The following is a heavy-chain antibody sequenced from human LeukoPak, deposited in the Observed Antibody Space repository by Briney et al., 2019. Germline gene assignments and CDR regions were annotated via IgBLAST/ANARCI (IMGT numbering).Heavy chain of an antibody. Sequence: GGSLRLSCVASDLTLSSNYVSWVRQAPGKGLEWVSFIYSGGSTYYADSVRGRFTISRDNSKNTLYLQMNSLRAEDTAVYYCARRAGSYSHPYDYWGQGTLVTVSS. J-gene: IGHJ4*02. D-gene: IGHD2-15*01. CDR2: IYSGGST. CDR3: ARRAGSYSHPYDY. CDR1: DLTLSSNY. V-gene: IGHV3-53*01.